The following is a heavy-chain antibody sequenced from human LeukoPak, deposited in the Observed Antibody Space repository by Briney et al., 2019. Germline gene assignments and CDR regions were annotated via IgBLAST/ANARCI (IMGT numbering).Heavy chain of an antibody. CDR2: ISAYSGNT. CDR3: ARGPTISSWYQANYYYYYGMDV. CDR1: GYSFTSYG. V-gene: IGHV1-18*01. J-gene: IGHJ6*02. Sequence: ASVKVSCKASGYSFTSYGISWVRQAPGHRLEWVGWISAYSGNTNYAQKLQGRVTMTTDTSTSTAYMELRSLRSDDTAVYYCARGPTISSWYQANYYYYYGMDVWGQGTTVTVSS. D-gene: IGHD6-13*01.